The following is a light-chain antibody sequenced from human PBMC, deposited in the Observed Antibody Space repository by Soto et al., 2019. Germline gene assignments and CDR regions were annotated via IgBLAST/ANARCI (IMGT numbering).Light chain of an antibody. Sequence: QSVLAQPASVSGSPGQSITISCNGTSSDVGRYNLVSWYQQHPGKAPKLVIYEGGKRPSGVSNRFSDSKSGNTASLTISGLQAEDDADYYCCSHAGRGTVLFGGGTKLTVL. J-gene: IGLJ2*01. CDR3: CSHAGRGTVL. CDR1: SSDVGRYNL. CDR2: EGG. V-gene: IGLV2-23*01.